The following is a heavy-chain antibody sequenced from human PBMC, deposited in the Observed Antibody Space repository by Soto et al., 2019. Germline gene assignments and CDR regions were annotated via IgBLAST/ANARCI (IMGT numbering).Heavy chain of an antibody. Sequence: PSETLSLTCAVSGGSISSGGYSWSWIRQPHGKGLEWIGYIYYSGSTYYNPSLKSRVTISVDTSKNQFSLKLSSVTAADTAVYYCARGGGVYYFDYWGQGTLVTVSS. V-gene: IGHV4-30-2*01. CDR3: ARGGGVYYFDY. D-gene: IGHD2-8*02. CDR2: IYYSGST. J-gene: IGHJ4*02. CDR1: GGSISSGGYS.